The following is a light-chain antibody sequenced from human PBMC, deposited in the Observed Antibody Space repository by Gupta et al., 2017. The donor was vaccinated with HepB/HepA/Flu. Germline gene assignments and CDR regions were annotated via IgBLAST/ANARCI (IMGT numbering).Light chain of an antibody. Sequence: QSALPQPASVSGSPGQSITISCTGTSSDVGGYNYVSWYQQHPGKAPKLMIYDVSNRPSGVSNRFSGSKSGNTASLTISGLQAEDEADYYCSSYTSSSTLPFGGGTKLTVL. CDR2: DVS. J-gene: IGLJ2*01. CDR3: SSYTSSSTLP. V-gene: IGLV2-14*01. CDR1: SSDVGGYNY.